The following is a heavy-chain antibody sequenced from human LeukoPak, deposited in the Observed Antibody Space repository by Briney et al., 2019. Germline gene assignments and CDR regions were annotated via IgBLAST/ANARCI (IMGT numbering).Heavy chain of an antibody. CDR2: INWDGGST. J-gene: IGHJ4*02. Sequence: PGGSLRLSCAASGFTFDDYGMTWVRQAPGKGLEWVSDINWDGGSTGYADSVKGRFTISRDNAKNSLYLQMNSLRAEDTAVYYCARDAIRPYCGGDCTYYFDYWGQGTLVTVSS. D-gene: IGHD2-21*02. V-gene: IGHV3-20*04. CDR3: ARDAIRPYCGGDCTYYFDY. CDR1: GFTFDDYG.